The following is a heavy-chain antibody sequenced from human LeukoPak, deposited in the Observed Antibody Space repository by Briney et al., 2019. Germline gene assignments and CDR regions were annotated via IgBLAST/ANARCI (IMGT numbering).Heavy chain of an antibody. CDR3: ARGRPPYYDFWSAKTPPFDY. CDR1: GGSISSYY. J-gene: IGHJ4*02. CDR2: IYYSGST. D-gene: IGHD3-3*01. V-gene: IGHV4-59*01. Sequence: SETLSLTCTVSGGSISSYYWSWIRQPPGKRLEWIGYIYYSGSTNYNPSLKSRVTISVDASKNQFSLKLSSVTAADTAVYYCARGRPPYYDFWSAKTPPFDYWGQGTLVTVSS.